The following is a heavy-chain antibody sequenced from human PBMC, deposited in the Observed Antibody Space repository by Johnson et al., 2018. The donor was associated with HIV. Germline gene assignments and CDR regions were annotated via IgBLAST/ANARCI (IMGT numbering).Heavy chain of an antibody. J-gene: IGHJ3*02. D-gene: IGHD1-7*01. CDR1: GFTFSSYW. V-gene: IGHV3-7*03. Sequence: VQLVESGGGVARPGGSLRLSCAASGFTFSSYWMSWVRQAPGKGLEWVANIKQDGSEKYYVDSVKGRFTISRDNAKNSLYLQMNSLIAEDTAVYYCARGGQLPEDAFDIWGQGTMVTFSS. CDR3: ARGGQLPEDAFDI. CDR2: IKQDGSEK.